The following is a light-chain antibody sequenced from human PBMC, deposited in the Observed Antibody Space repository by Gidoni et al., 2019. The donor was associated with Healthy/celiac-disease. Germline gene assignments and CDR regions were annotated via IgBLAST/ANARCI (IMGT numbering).Light chain of an antibody. Sequence: QMTQSPSSLSASVGERVTVTCRASQSISSYLNWYQQKPGKAPKLLIYGASSLQSGVPARFSGSGSGTDFTLTISSLQPEDFAAYYCQQCYSTLWTFGQGTKVEIK. V-gene: IGKV1-39*01. CDR3: QQCYSTLWT. CDR2: GAS. CDR1: QSISSY. J-gene: IGKJ1*01.